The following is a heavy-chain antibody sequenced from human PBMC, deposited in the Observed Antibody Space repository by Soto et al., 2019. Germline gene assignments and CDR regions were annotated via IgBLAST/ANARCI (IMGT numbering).Heavy chain of an antibody. D-gene: IGHD6-13*01. V-gene: IGHV4-31*03. CDR3: ARDHGSAAAGYNWFDP. Sequence: PSETLSLTCTVSGGSISSGGYYWSWIRQHPGKGLEWIGYIYYSGSTYYNPSLKSRVTISVDTSKNQFSLKLSSVTAADTAVYYCARDHGSAAAGYNWFDPWGQGTLVTVSS. CDR1: GGSISSGGYY. J-gene: IGHJ5*02. CDR2: IYYSGST.